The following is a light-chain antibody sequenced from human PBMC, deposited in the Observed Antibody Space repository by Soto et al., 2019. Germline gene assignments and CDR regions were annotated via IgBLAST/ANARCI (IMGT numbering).Light chain of an antibody. CDR2: AAS. V-gene: IGKV3-15*01. J-gene: IGKJ5*01. CDR1: QGVSSS. Sequence: EIVLTQSPATLSLSPGERVIFSFMANQGVSSSLACYQQKPGQAPRLLIYAASTRATGIPPRFSGSGSGTEFTLTISSLQSEDFAFYYCQYYNNWPPSITFGQGTRLEIK. CDR3: QYYNNWPPSIT.